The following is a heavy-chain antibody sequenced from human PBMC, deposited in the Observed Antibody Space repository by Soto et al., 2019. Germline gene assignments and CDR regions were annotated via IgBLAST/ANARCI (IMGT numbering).Heavy chain of an antibody. CDR2: ISGSGGST. CDR1: GFIFSTYS. D-gene: IGHD3-10*01. J-gene: IGHJ5*02. Sequence: EVQLVESGGGMVQPGGSLRLSCAASGFIFSTYSMNWVRQAPGKGLEWVSGISGSGGSTYYADSVKGRFTISRDSSKNTLYLQMNNLRAEDTAVYYCAKRNGSGQRGYWFDPWGQGTLVTVSS. V-gene: IGHV3-23*04. CDR3: AKRNGSGQRGYWFDP.